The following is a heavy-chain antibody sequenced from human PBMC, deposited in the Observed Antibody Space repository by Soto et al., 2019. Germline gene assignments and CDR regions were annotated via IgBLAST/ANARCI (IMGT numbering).Heavy chain of an antibody. Sequence: GGSLRVSCAASGFTFSSYLMSWVRQAPGKGLEWVANIKQDGSEKYYVDSVKGRFTISRDNAKNSLYLQMNSLRAEDTAVYYCARDFPWFDPWGQGTLVTVSS. CDR1: GFTFSSYL. V-gene: IGHV3-7*01. J-gene: IGHJ5*02. CDR2: IKQDGSEK. CDR3: ARDFPWFDP.